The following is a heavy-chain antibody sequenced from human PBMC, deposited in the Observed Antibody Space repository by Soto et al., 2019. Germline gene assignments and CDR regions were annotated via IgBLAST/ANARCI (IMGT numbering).Heavy chain of an antibody. CDR3: ARVGVIAVAGGPPVGPFDY. CDR1: GYTFTSYA. CDR2: INAGNGNT. V-gene: IGHV1-3*01. J-gene: IGHJ4*02. Sequence: GASVKVSCKASGYTFTSYAMHWVRQAPGQRLEWMGWINAGNGNTKYSQKFQGRVTITRDTSASTAYMELSSLRSEDTAVYCCARVGVIAVAGGPPVGPFDYWGQGTLVTVSS. D-gene: IGHD6-19*01.